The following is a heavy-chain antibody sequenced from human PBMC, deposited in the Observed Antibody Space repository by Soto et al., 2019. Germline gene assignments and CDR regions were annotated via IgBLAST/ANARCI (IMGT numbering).Heavy chain of an antibody. CDR1: GGSISSYY. CDR2: IYYSVT. Sequence: SETLSLTCSVSGGSISSYYWSWIRQPPGKGLEWIAYIYYSVTSYNPSLKSRVSISLDTSKNQFSLKLSSVTAADTAVYYCAGGINYYDSSGDSWFDPWGQGTLVTVSS. J-gene: IGHJ5*02. CDR3: AGGINYYDSSGDSWFDP. V-gene: IGHV4-59*12. D-gene: IGHD3-22*01.